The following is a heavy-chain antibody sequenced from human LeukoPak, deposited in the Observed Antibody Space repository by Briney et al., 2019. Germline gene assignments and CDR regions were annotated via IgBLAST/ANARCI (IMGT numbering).Heavy chain of an antibody. CDR1: GGTFTSYA. D-gene: IGHD3-22*01. J-gene: IGHJ3*02. CDR3: AREARVHYYYDSSGDDAFDI. Sequence: ASVKVSCKASGGTFTSYAMHWVRQAPGQRLEWMGWINAGNGNTKYSQKFQGRVTITRDTSASTAYMELSSLRSEDTAVYYCAREARVHYYYDSSGDDAFDIWGQGTMVTVSS. CDR2: INAGNGNT. V-gene: IGHV1-3*01.